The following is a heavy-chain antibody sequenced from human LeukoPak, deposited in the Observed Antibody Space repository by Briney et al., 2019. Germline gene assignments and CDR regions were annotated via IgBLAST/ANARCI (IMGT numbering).Heavy chain of an antibody. CDR2: INSDGSST. V-gene: IGHV3-74*01. CDR1: GFTFSTYA. J-gene: IGHJ4*02. Sequence: GGSLRLSCAASGFTFSTYAMSWVRQAPGKGLLWVSRINSDGSSTSYADSVKGRFTISRDNAKNTLYLQMNSLRAEDTAVYYCASSRYYFDYWGQGTLVTVSS. CDR3: ASSRYYFDY.